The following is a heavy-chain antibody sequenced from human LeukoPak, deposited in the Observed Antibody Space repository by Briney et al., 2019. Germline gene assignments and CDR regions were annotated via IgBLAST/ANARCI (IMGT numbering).Heavy chain of an antibody. CDR2: IYYSGST. V-gene: IGHV4-59*12. J-gene: IGHJ4*02. CDR3: ARDTYGSGIDY. CDR1: GGSISSYY. Sequence: SETLSLTCTVSGGSISSYYWSWIRQPPGKGLEWIGYIYYSGSTYYNPSLKSRVTISVDTSKNQFSLKLSSVTAADTAVYYCARDTYGSGIDYWGQGTLVTVSS. D-gene: IGHD3-10*01.